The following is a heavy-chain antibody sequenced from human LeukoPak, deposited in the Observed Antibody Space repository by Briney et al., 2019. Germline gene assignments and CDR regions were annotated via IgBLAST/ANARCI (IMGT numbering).Heavy chain of an antibody. CDR1: GFTVSSNY. CDR2: IYSGGST. D-gene: IGHD3-3*01. CDR3: ARRGSGSLTYDC. Sequence: PGGSLRLSCAASGFTVSSNYMSWVRQAPGKGLEWVSVIYSGGSTYHADSVKGRFTISRDNSKNTLYLQMGSLRAEDMAVYYCARRGSGSLTYDCWGQGTLVTVSS. J-gene: IGHJ4*02. V-gene: IGHV3-66*01.